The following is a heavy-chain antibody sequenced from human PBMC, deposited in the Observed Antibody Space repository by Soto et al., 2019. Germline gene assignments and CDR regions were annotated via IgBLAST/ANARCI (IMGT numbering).Heavy chain of an antibody. V-gene: IGHV4-31*03. CDR2: ISYSGST. J-gene: IGHJ3*02. CDR1: GGSISSGAYY. CDR3: ARNSATTVTTWGAFDS. D-gene: IGHD4-17*01. Sequence: PSETLSLTCTVSGGSISSGAYYWSWIRQHPGKGLGWIGYISYSGSTYYNPSLKSRVTISVDTSKNQFSLRLSSVIAADTAVYYCARNSATTVTTWGAFDSWGQGTMVTVSS.